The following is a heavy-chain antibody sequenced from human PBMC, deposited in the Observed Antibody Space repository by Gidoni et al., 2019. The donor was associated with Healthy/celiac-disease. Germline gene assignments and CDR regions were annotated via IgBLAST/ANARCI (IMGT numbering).Heavy chain of an antibody. J-gene: IGHJ5*02. CDR3: ARDPYYDFWSGYSNWFDP. D-gene: IGHD3-3*01. CDR1: GYPFTSYG. V-gene: IGHV1-18*01. Sequence: VQLVQSGAAVKKPGASVKVSCNASGYPFTSYGLSWVRQAPGQGLEWMGWISDYNGNTNDAQKLQGRVTMTTDTSTSTAYMELRSLRSDDTAVYYCARDPYYDFWSGYSNWFDPWGQGTLVTVSS. CDR2: ISDYNGNT.